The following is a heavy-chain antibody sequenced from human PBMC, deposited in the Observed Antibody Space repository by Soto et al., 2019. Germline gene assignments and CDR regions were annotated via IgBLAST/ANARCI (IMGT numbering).Heavy chain of an antibody. D-gene: IGHD2-2*02. CDR1: GYSFTTYW. CDR2: IDPSDSYT. V-gene: IGHV5-10-1*01. CDR3: AGYRNLCGCSTSCYTHLHY. Sequence: GESLKISCKGSGYSFTTYWISWVRQMPGKGLEWMGRIDPSDSYTNYSPSFQGHVTISADKSISTAYLQWSSLEASDTAMYYCAGYRNLCGCSTSCYTHLHYWGQGTLVTVSS. J-gene: IGHJ4*02.